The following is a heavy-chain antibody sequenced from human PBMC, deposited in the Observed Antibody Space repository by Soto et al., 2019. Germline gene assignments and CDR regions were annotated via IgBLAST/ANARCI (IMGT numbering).Heavy chain of an antibody. V-gene: IGHV3-21*01. Sequence: EVQLVESGGGLVKPGGSLRLSCAASGFTFRSYSMNWVRQAPGKGLEWVSSISSGGFSINYADSVKGRFSISRDNAQNSLPPQFNHARAEDAAVYYCARNESSNLHGIDDCGHATSVTVSS. CDR2: ISSGGFSI. J-gene: IGHJ6*02. CDR3: ARNESSNLHGIDD. D-gene: IGHD6-6*01. CDR1: GFTFRSYS.